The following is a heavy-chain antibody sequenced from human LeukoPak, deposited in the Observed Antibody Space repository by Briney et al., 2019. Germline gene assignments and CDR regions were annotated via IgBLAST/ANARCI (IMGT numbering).Heavy chain of an antibody. J-gene: IGHJ4*02. Sequence: PGGSLRLSCAASGFTFSSYGMHWVRQAPGKGLEWVAFIRYDGSNKYYADSVKGRFTISRDNSKNTLYLQMNSLRAEDTAVYYCAKDGKPYSSGWYFFIDYWGQGTLVTVSS. D-gene: IGHD6-19*01. CDR2: IRYDGSNK. CDR1: GFTFSSYG. V-gene: IGHV3-30*02. CDR3: AKDGKPYSSGWYFFIDY.